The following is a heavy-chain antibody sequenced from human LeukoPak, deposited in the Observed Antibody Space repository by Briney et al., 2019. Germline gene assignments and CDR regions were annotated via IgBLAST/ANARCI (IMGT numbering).Heavy chain of an antibody. CDR3: ARDWLGDIDY. CDR2: IYSGGST. Sequence: GGSLRLSCAASGFTVSSNYMSWVRQAPGKGLEWVSVIYSGGSTYYADSVEGRFTISRDNSKNTLYLQMNSLRAEDTAVYYCARDWLGDIDYWGQGTLVTVSS. J-gene: IGHJ4*02. CDR1: GFTVSSNY. V-gene: IGHV3-66*01. D-gene: IGHD4-17*01.